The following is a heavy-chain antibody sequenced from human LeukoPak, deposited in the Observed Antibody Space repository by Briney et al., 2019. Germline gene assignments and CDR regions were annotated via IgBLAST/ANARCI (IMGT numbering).Heavy chain of an antibody. D-gene: IGHD3-22*01. CDR1: GFTFSSYG. Sequence: GGSLRLSCAASGFTFSSYGIHWGGGARGTGLECVAGLWYDGSHKYYANSVKGRFTIHRDNSKNTLYLQMNSLRAEDTAVYYCAKDRGITMILDYWGQGTLVTVSS. V-gene: IGHV3-33*06. CDR2: LWYDGSHK. J-gene: IGHJ4*02. CDR3: AKDRGITMILDY.